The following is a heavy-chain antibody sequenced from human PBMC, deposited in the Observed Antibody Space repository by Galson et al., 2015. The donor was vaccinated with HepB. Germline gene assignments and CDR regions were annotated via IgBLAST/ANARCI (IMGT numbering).Heavy chain of an antibody. J-gene: IGHJ5*02. CDR1: GYAISSGGFY. V-gene: IGHV4-31*03. Sequence: TLSLTCTVSGYAISSGGFYWSWIRQRPGKGLAWLGYISHTGCTYYNPSLGGRLTLSVSRGKNHFSLRLKSRTAADTAIYYCAGTEEPTTLGGGGLLFDPWGQGTLVIVSS. D-gene: IGHD2/OR15-2a*01. CDR3: AGTEEPTTLGGGGLLFDP. CDR2: ISHTGCT.